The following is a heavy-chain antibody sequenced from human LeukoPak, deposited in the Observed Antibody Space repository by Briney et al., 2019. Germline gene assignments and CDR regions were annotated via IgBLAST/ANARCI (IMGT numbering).Heavy chain of an antibody. CDR1: GFTFSSYE. D-gene: IGHD6-13*01. CDR2: ISSSGSTI. J-gene: IGHJ4*02. Sequence: PGGSLRLSCAASGFTFSSYEMNWIRQAPGKGLEWVSYISSSGSTIYYADSVKGRFTISRDNAKNSLYLQMNSLRAEDTAVYYCARDEAGAGLGFDYWGQGTLVTVSS. CDR3: ARDEAGAGLGFDY. V-gene: IGHV3-48*03.